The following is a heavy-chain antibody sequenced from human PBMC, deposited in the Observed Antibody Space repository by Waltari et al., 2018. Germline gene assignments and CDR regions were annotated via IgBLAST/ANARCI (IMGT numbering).Heavy chain of an antibody. V-gene: IGHV3-7*01. D-gene: IGHD3-22*01. CDR3: ARDLRNSYSYYDSTGPPEY. CDR2: IKQFGSEK. CDR1: GFAFGSSW. Sequence: EVQLVESGGGLVQPGGSLRLSCAAAGFAFGSSWLGWVRQAPGKGLEWVANIKQFGSEKYYVDSVKGRFTISRDNAKNSLYLQMNSLRADDTAVYYCARDLRNSYSYYDSTGPPEYWGQGSLVTVSA. J-gene: IGHJ4*02.